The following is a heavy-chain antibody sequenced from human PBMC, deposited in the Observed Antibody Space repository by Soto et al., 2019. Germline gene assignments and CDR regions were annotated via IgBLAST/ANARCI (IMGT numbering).Heavy chain of an antibody. D-gene: IGHD5-18*01. J-gene: IGHJ6*02. CDR2: IIPIFGTA. Sequence: SVKDCCKASGGTFSSYSIIWVRQAPGQGLEWMGGIIPIFGTANYAQKFQGRVTITEDESTSPAYMELSSLRSEDTAVDYCSSWEKLWLMLNHYYGMTVWAQETTVPVSS. V-gene: IGHV1-69*13. CDR3: SSWEKLWLMLNHYYGMTV. CDR1: GGTFSSYS.